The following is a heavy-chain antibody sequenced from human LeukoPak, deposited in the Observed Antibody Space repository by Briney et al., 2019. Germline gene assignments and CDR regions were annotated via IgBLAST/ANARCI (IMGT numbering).Heavy chain of an antibody. D-gene: IGHD1-1*01. CDR3: ARTDTSTGPRRGVFDY. CDR2: INPSIGTT. CDR1: GYTFTNYY. V-gene: IGHV1-46*01. J-gene: IGHJ4*02. Sequence: GASVKVSCKASGYTFTNYYMHWVRQAPGQGFEWMGIINPSIGTTDYAQKFQGRVTVTRDMSTSTVYMDLSSLRSEDTAVYYCARTDTSTGPRRGVFDYWGQGTLVTVSS.